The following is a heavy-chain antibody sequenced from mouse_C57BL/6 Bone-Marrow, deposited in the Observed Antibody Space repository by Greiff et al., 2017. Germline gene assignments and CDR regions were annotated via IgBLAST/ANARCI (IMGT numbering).Heavy chain of an antibody. D-gene: IGHD4-1*01. V-gene: IGHV1-50*01. CDR2: IDPSDSYT. CDR3: ATPNWDEAMDY. J-gene: IGHJ4*01. CDR1: SYTFTSYW. Sequence: QVQLQQPGAELVKPGASVKLSCKASSYTFTSYWMQWVKQRPGQGLEWIGEIDPSDSYTNYNQKFKGKATLTVDTSSSTAYMQLSSLTSEDSAVYYCATPNWDEAMDYWGQGTSVTVSS.